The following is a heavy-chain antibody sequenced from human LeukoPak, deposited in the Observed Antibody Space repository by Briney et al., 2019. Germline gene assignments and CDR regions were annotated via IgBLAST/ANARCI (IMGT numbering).Heavy chain of an antibody. CDR1: GGSMSSYY. CDR3: VRRPDIVVVPAAIPAFDI. CDR2: IYYSGST. Sequence: SETLSLTCTVSGGSMSSYYWSWVRQPPGKGLEWIGYIYYSGSTNYNPSLKSRVTISVDTSKNQFSLKLSSVTAADTAVYYCVRRPDIVVVPAAIPAFDIWGQGTMVTVSS. J-gene: IGHJ3*02. D-gene: IGHD2-2*01. V-gene: IGHV4-59*01.